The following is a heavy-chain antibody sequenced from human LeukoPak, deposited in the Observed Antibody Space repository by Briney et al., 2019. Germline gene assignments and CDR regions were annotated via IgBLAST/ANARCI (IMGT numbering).Heavy chain of an antibody. CDR2: IVARSVGGTT. CDR1: GFTFSSYA. Sequence: GGSLRLSCAASGFTFSSYAMNWVRQAPGKGLEWVGRIVARSVGGTTDYAAPVEGRFRISRDDSKNTVYLQMTSLMTEDTAVYYCVTNYYESGSSYLFDYWGQGTLVTVSS. V-gene: IGHV3-15*04. D-gene: IGHD3-10*01. CDR3: VTNYYESGSSYLFDY. J-gene: IGHJ4*02.